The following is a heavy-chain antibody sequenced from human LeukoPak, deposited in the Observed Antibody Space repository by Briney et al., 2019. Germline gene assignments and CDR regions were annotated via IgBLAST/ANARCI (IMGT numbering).Heavy chain of an antibody. J-gene: IGHJ3*02. CDR1: GXSISGYY. V-gene: IGHV4-59*01. Sequence: SETLSLTCTVSGXSISGYYGSWIRQPPGKGLEWIGYIYYSGSTNYNPSLKSRVTISVDTSKNQFSLKLSSVTAADTAVYYCARVNSGYADAFDIWGQGTMVTVSS. CDR2: IYYSGST. CDR3: ARVNSGYADAFDI. D-gene: IGHD5-12*01.